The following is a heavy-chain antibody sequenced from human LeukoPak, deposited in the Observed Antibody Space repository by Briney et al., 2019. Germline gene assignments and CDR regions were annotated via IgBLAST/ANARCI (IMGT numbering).Heavy chain of an antibody. CDR3: AREGGDSVGDAFDI. CDR1: GGSISDYY. CDR2: IYYSGGT. V-gene: IGHV4-59*01. J-gene: IGHJ3*02. D-gene: IGHD4-17*01. Sequence: SETLSLTCTVSGGSISDYYGSWIRQPPGKGLEWIGYIYYSGGTNYNPSLKSRVTISVDTSKNQFSLNLSSVTAADTATYYCAREGGDSVGDAFDIWGQGTMVTVSS.